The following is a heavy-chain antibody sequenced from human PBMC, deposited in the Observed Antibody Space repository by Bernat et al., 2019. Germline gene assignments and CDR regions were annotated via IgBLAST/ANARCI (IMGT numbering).Heavy chain of an antibody. CDR1: GFTFSSYG. V-gene: IGHV3-30*19. J-gene: IGHJ4*02. CDR2: IWYDGSNK. D-gene: IGHD6-6*01. CDR3: AREYSSSSGPRNYFDY. Sequence: QVQLVESGGGVVQPGRSLRLSCAASGFTFSSYGMHWVRQAPGKGLEWVAVIWYDGSNKYYADSVKGRFTISRDNSKNTLYLQMNSLRAEDTAVYYCAREYSSSSGPRNYFDYWGQGTLVTVSS.